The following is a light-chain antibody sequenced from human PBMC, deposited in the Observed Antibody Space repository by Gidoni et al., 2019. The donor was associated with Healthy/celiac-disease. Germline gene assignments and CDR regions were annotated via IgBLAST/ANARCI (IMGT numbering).Light chain of an antibody. J-gene: IGKJ4*01. CDR2: GAS. CDR3: QQYNNWPLT. V-gene: IGKV3-15*01. CDR1: QSVSSN. Sequence: VSPGERATLSCRASQSVSSNLAWYQQKPGQAPRLLIYGASTRATGIPARFSGSGSGTEFTLTISSLQSEDFAVYYCQQYNNWPLTFGGGTKVEIK.